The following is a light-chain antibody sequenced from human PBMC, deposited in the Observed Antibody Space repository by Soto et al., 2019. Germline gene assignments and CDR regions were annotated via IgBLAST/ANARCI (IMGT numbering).Light chain of an antibody. CDR3: TSYAGTNNVL. CDR1: SSDVGGYNY. J-gene: IGLJ2*01. V-gene: IGLV2-8*01. CDR2: EVS. Sequence: QSALTQPPSASGSPGQSVTISCTGTSSDVGGYNYVSWYQQYPGKAPKVMIYEVSKRPSGVPDRFSGSKSGNTASLTVSGLQAEDEAHYYCTSYAGTNNVLFGGGTKLTVL.